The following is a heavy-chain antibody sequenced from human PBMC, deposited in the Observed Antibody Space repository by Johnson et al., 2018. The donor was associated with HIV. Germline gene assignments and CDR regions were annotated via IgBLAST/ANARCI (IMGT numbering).Heavy chain of an antibody. CDR2: IRYDGSNK. D-gene: IGHD7-27*01. V-gene: IGHV3-30*02. Sequence: VQLVESGGGVVQPGRSLRLSCAASGFTFRTYGMHWVRQAPGKGLEWVAFIRYDGSNKYYADSLKGRFTISRDNSKNTLYLQMKSLRAEDTAVYYCAKDERQLGGWSHAFDIWGQGTMVTVSS. CDR3: AKDERQLGGWSHAFDI. CDR1: GFTFRTYG. J-gene: IGHJ3*02.